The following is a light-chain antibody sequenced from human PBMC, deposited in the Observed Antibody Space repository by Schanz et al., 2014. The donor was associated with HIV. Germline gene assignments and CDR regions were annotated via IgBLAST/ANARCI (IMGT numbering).Light chain of an antibody. J-gene: IGKJ5*01. CDR2: GAS. V-gene: IGKV3-15*01. Sequence: EIVMTQSPATLSVSPGERATLSCRASQTVSSNLAWYQQKPGQAPRLLIFGASTRATGVPVRFSGSGSGTEFTLTISSLQSEDFAVYYCQQYKNWCSAFGQGTRLEIK. CDR3: QQYKNWCSA. CDR1: QTVSSN.